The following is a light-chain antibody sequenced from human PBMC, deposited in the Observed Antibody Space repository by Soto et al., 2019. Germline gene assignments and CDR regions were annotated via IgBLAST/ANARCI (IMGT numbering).Light chain of an antibody. CDR1: QDISNY. J-gene: IGKJ2*01. Sequence: DIQMTQSPSSLSASVGDRVTITCQASQDISNYLNWYQQKPGKAPKLLIYDASNLETGVTSRFSGSGSGTDFTFTISSLQPEDIATYYCQQYDNLTPYTFGQGTKLVIK. CDR3: QQYDNLTPYT. CDR2: DAS. V-gene: IGKV1-33*01.